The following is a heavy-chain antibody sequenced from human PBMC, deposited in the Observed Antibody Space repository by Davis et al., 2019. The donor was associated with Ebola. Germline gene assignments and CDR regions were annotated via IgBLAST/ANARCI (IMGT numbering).Heavy chain of an antibody. CDR3: ARASTDYYGLDV. Sequence: GESLKISCEASGFTFKTNWIHWVRQAPRQGLVWVSRINGDGRTTSYADSVTGRFTISRDNSKNTLYLQMNSLRAEDTAVYFCARASTDYYGLDVWGQGTTVTVSS. V-gene: IGHV3-74*01. CDR2: INGDGRTT. D-gene: IGHD4-17*01. CDR1: GFTFKTNW. J-gene: IGHJ6*02.